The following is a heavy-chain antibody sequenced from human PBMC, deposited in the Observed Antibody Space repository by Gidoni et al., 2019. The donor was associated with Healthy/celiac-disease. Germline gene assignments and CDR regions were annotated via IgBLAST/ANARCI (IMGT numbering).Heavy chain of an antibody. V-gene: IGHV3-33*01. CDR2: IWDDGSNK. CDR1: GFTFSSYG. D-gene: IGHD2-21*02. J-gene: IGHJ3*02. CDR3: ARIGGDSDDAFDI. Sequence: QVQLVESGGGVVQPGRSLRLSCAASGFTFSSYGMHWVRQAPGKGLEWVAVIWDDGSNKYYADSVKGRFTISRDNSKNTLYLQMNSLRAEDTAVYYCARIGGDSDDAFDIWGQGTMVTVSS.